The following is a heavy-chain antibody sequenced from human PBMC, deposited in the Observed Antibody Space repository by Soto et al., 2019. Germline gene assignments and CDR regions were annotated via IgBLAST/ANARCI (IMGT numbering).Heavy chain of an antibody. CDR3: ARARDVASYYGMDV. V-gene: IGHV3-53*01. CDR2: IYSGGST. D-gene: IGHD5-12*01. J-gene: IGHJ6*02. CDR1: GFTVSSNY. Sequence: GGSLRLSCAASGFTVSSNYMIWVRQAPGKGLEWVSVIYSGGSTYYADSVKGRFTISRDNSKNTLYLQMNSLRAEDTAVYYCARARDVASYYGMDVWGQGTTVTVSS.